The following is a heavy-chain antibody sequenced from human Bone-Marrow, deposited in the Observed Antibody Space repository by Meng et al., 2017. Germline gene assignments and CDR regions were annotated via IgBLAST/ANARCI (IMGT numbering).Heavy chain of an antibody. CDR1: GASISSSHW. CDR3: ARGYGSGSSSDWFDP. J-gene: IGHJ5*02. V-gene: IGHV4-4*02. Sequence: QLQASGPGLGKPSGTLSLTCAGSGASISSSHWWGWVRQPPGKGLEWIGYIYYSGSTYYNPSLKSRVTISVDTSKNQFSLKLSSVTAADTAVYYCARGYGSGSSSDWFDPWGQGTLVTVSS. CDR2: IYYSGST. D-gene: IGHD3-10*01.